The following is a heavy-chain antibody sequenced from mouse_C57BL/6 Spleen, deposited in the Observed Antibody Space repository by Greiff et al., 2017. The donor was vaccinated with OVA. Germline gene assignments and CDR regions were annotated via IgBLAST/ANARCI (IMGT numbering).Heavy chain of an antibody. CDR3: TEDYYSNGAMDY. CDR1: GFTFSNYW. V-gene: IGHV6-3*01. J-gene: IGHJ4*01. D-gene: IGHD2-5*01. Sequence: EVHLVESGGGLVQPGGSMKLSCVASGFTFSNYWMNWVRQSPEKGLEWVAQISLKSDNYATHYAVSVKGRFTISSDDSKSSVYLQMNNLKAEDTEIYYSTEDYYSNGAMDYWGQGTSVTVSS. CDR2: ISLKSDNYAT.